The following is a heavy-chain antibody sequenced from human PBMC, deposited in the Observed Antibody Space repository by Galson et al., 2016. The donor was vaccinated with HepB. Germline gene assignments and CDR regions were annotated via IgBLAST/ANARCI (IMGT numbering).Heavy chain of an antibody. V-gene: IGHV1-8*01. CDR2: MRPNNGDT. CDR1: GYPFHTFD. J-gene: IGHJ1*01. D-gene: IGHD5-12*01. CDR3: KRGIAADSGYNHLH. Sequence: SVKVSCKASGYPFHTFDIHWVRRATGRGLEWIGWMRPNNGDTGYAQKFRDRVSMTRDISVDTAYMELSGLTFDDTAVYHCKRGIAADSGYNHLHWGQGTLVTVSA.